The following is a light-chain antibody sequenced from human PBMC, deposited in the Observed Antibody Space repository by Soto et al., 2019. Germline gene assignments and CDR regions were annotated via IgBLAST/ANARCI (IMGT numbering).Light chain of an antibody. CDR1: TNDVGGYNY. V-gene: IGLV2-14*01. J-gene: IGLJ1*01. Sequence: ALTQPASVSGSPGQSITISCTGTTNDVGGYNYVSWYQQHPGKAPKLMIYEVTNRPSGVSNRFSGSKSGNTASLTISGLQAEDEADYFCSSFTTTNTVYVFGSGTKVTVL. CDR3: SSFTTTNTVYV. CDR2: EVT.